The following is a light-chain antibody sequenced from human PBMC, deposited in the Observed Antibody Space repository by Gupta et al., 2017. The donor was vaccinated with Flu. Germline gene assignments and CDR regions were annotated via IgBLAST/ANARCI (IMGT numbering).Light chain of an antibody. CDR1: TSNIGRNA. V-gene: IGLV1-44*01. J-gene: IGLJ3*02. Sequence: QSVLTQPPSASGTPGQRVTVSCSGSTSNIGRNAVNWYQQFPGTAPKLLIYGDNQRPSGVPDRFSGSKSGTSASLAISGLQSEDEADYYCAVWDDSLNGPAFGGGTKLTVL. CDR2: GDN. CDR3: AVWDDSLNGPA.